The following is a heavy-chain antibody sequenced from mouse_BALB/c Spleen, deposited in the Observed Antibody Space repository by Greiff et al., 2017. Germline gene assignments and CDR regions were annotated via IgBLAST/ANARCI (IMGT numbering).Heavy chain of an antibody. D-gene: IGHD1-1*01. Sequence: VMLVESGPGLVAPSQSLSITCTVSGFSLTGYGVNWVRQPPGKGLEWLGMIWGDGSTDYNSALKSRLSISKDNSKSQVFLKMNSLQTDDTARYYCARSPYYYGSSYGGLDYWGQGTTLAVSS. CDR2: IWGDGST. CDR3: ARSPYYYGSSYGGLDY. CDR1: GFSLTGYG. V-gene: IGHV2-6-7*01. J-gene: IGHJ2*01.